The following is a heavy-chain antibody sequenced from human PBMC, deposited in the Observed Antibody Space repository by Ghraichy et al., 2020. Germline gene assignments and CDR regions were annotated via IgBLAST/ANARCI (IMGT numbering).Heavy chain of an antibody. CDR2: INGGGGIT. D-gene: IGHD4-17*01. J-gene: IGHJ4*02. V-gene: IGHV3-23*01. Sequence: GGSLRLSCSGSGFTFSSYAMNWVRQAPGKGLEWVSGINGGGGITDYADSVKGRFIISRDNSKNRMYLQMNSLRAEDTAVYYCAYEPPMSTVIPVWGQGTPVTVSS. CDR3: AYEPPMSTVIPV. CDR1: GFTFSSYA.